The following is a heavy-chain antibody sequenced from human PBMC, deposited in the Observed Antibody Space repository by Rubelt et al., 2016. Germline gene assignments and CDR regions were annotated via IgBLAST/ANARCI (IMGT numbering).Heavy chain of an antibody. CDR2: ISLIGIT. V-gene: IGHV4-4*02. CDR1: GGPFSSSINW. J-gene: IGHJ4*02. D-gene: IGHD5-18*01. CDR3: ARLKQLYYVDY. Sequence: QVHLQESGPGVVKPSETLSFPSPVSGGPFSSSINWYWCWIRQPPGQGLVWIGAISLIGITTYSPSFNSLATMQVDKSKTQCSQRLTSVTAADTAVDDCARLKQLYYVDYWGQGTLVTVSS.